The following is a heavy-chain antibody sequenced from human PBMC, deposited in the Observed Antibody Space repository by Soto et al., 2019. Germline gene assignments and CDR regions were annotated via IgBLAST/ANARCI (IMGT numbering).Heavy chain of an antibody. CDR3: ARDSSGWYGGAFDI. Sequence: QVQLVESGGGVVQPGRSLRLSCAASGFTFSSYAMRWVRQAPGKGLEWVAVISYDGSNKYYADSVKGRFTISRDNSKNTLYLQMNSLRAEDTAVYYCARDSSGWYGGAFDIWGQGTMVTVSS. D-gene: IGHD6-19*01. CDR2: ISYDGSNK. J-gene: IGHJ3*02. CDR1: GFTFSSYA. V-gene: IGHV3-30-3*01.